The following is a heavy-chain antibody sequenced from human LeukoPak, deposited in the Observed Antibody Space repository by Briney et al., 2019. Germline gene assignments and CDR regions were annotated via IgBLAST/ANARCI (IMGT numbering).Heavy chain of an antibody. CDR1: GFTFSSYG. J-gene: IGHJ6*02. CDR2: ISYDGSNK. CDR3: AKDIGGSGWYYYYYGMDV. Sequence: AGGSLRRSCAASGFTFSSYGMNWVRQAPGKGLEWVAVISYDGSNKYYADSVKGRFTISRDNSKNTLYLQMNSLRAEDTAVYYCAKDIGGSGWYYYYYGMDVWGQGTTVTVSS. V-gene: IGHV3-30*18. D-gene: IGHD6-19*01.